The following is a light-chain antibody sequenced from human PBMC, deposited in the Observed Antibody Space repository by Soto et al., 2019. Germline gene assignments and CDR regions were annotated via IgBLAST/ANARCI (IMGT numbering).Light chain of an antibody. Sequence: EIVLTQSPGTLSLSPGERATLSCRASQSVSSSYLAWYQQKPGQAPRLLIFVASSRATGIPDRFSGSGSGTDFTLTISRLEAEDFAVYYCQQYGSSPPWTFGQGTKVEIK. CDR2: VAS. V-gene: IGKV3-20*01. J-gene: IGKJ1*01. CDR3: QQYGSSPPWT. CDR1: QSVSSSY.